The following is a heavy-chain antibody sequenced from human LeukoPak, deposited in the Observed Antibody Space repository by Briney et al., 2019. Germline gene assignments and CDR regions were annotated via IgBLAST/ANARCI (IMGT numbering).Heavy chain of an antibody. CDR2: ISSSSSYI. CDR1: GFTFSSYS. V-gene: IGHV3-21*01. J-gene: IGHJ4*02. CDR3: TSARDQLFDY. D-gene: IGHD2-2*01. Sequence: GGSLRLSCAASGFTFSSYSMNWVRQAPGKGLEWVSSISSSSSYIYYADSVKGRFTISRDNAKNSLYLQMNSLRAEDTAVHYCTSARDQLFDYWGQGTLVTVSS.